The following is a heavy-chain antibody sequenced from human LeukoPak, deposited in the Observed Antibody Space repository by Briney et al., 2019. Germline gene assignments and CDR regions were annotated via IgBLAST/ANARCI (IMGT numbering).Heavy chain of an antibody. V-gene: IGHV1-8*01. CDR2: MNPNSGNT. Sequence: ASVKVSCKASGYTFTSYDISWVRQATGQGLEWMGWMNPNSGNTGYAQKFQGRVTMTRNTSISTAYMELSSLRSEDTAVYYCARGGESSIAARPVDYWGRGTLVTVSS. CDR3: ARGGESSIAARPVDY. D-gene: IGHD6-6*01. J-gene: IGHJ4*02. CDR1: GYTFTSYD.